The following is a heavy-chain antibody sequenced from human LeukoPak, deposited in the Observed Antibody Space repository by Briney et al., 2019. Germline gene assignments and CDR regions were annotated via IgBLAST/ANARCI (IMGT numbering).Heavy chain of an antibody. D-gene: IGHD3-9*01. V-gene: IGHV3-33*06. CDR2: IWYDGSNK. CDR1: GITFSCYG. J-gene: IGHJ4*02. CDR3: AKGGDWFHKRSLYYFDY. Sequence: PGRSLRLSCAASGITFSCYGMHWVRQAPGKGLEWVAVIWYDGSNKYYADSVKGRFTISRDNSKNTLYLQMNSLRAEDTAVYYCAKGGDWFHKRSLYYFDYWGQGTLVTVSS.